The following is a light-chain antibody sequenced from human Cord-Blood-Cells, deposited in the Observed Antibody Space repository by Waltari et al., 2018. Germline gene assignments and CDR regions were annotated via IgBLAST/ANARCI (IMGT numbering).Light chain of an antibody. CDR2: EVS. J-gene: IGLJ2*01. Sequence: QSALTQPPSVSGSPGQSVTISCTGTSSDVGSYNRVSWYQQPPVPAPKLMIYEVSNRPSGVPDRFSGSKSGNTASLTISGLQAEDEADYYCSSYTSSSTFVVFGGGTKLTVL. CDR3: SSYTSSSTFVV. CDR1: SSDVGSYNR. V-gene: IGLV2-18*02.